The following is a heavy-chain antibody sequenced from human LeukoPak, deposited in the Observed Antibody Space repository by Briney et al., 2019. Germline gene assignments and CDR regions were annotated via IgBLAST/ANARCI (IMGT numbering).Heavy chain of an antibody. V-gene: IGHV4-59*01. Sequence: SETLSLTCTVSGGSISSYYWSWIRQPPGKGLEWIGYIYYSGSTNYNPSLKSRVTISVDTSKNQFSLKLSSVTAADTAVYYCARDYYDYVWGKFYNWFDPWGQGTLVTVSS. D-gene: IGHD3-16*01. CDR3: ARDYYDYVWGKFYNWFDP. CDR2: IYYSGST. J-gene: IGHJ5*02. CDR1: GGSISSYY.